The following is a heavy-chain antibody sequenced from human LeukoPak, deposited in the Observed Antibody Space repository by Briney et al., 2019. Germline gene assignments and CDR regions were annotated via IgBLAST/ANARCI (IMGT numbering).Heavy chain of an antibody. D-gene: IGHD2-2*03. J-gene: IGHJ4*02. CDR1: GFTFSSYG. V-gene: IGHV3-30*18. CDR2: ISYDGSNK. CDR3: AKGDSGYSNDY. Sequence: GGSPRLSCAASGFTFSSYGMHWVRQAPGKGLEWVAVISYDGSNKYYADSVKGRFTISRDNSKNTLYLQMNSLRAEDTAVYYCAKGDSGYSNDYWGQGTLVTVSS.